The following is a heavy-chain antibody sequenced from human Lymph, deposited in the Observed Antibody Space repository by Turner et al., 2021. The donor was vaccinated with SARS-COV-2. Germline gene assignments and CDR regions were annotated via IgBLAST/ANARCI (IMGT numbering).Heavy chain of an antibody. V-gene: IGHV3-15*01. Sequence: EVQVLDPGGGLVKPGGPLRLPCAASGFTWMGWVRQAPGKGLEWVGRIKSKTDGGTTDYAAPVKGRFTISRDDSKNTLYLQMNSLKTEDTAVYYCTTDPGQLVPYFDYWGQGTLVTVSS. CDR1: GFTW. CDR2: IKSKTDGGTT. J-gene: IGHJ4*02. D-gene: IGHD6-6*01. CDR3: TTDPGQLVPYFDY.